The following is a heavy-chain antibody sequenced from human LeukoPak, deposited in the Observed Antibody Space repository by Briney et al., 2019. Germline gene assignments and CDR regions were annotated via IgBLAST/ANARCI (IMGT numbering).Heavy chain of an antibody. V-gene: IGHV3-74*01. CDR2: VRTDGKYI. CDR3: VREMDNFDH. CDR1: GFTFRDHY. J-gene: IGHJ4*02. Sequence: GGSLRLSCVASGFTFRDHYIHWVRQAPGKGLEWVSTVRTDGKYILYADSVKGRFIISRDNAKNTLYLQMNSLRAEDTALYYCVREMDNFDHWGQGTPVTVSS. D-gene: IGHD2-2*03.